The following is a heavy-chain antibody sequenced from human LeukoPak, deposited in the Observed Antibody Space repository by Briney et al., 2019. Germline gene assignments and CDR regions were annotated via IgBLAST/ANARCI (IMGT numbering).Heavy chain of an antibody. CDR1: GFTSGDYL. J-gene: IGHJ4*02. D-gene: IGHD6-19*01. Sequence: GGSLRLSCTASGFTSGDYLMSWFRQAPGKGLEWIGFISGGTTEYAASVKGRFTISRDDSTSIAYLQMNSLTTEDTAVYYCSRGSGWLSVYWGQGTLVTVSP. CDR3: SRGSGWLSVY. CDR2: ISGGTT. V-gene: IGHV3-49*03.